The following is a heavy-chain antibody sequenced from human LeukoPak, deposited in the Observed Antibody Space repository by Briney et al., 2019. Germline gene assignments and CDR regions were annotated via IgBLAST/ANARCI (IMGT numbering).Heavy chain of an antibody. J-gene: IGHJ4*02. CDR2: INPSGGST. V-gene: IGHV1-46*01. CDR1: GYTFTSYG. Sequence: ASVKVSCKASGYTFTSYGISWVRQAPGQGLEWMGIINPSGGSTSYAQKFQGRVTMTRDTSTSTVYMELSSLRSEDTAVYYCARSFQAENPPTDCWGQGTLVTVSS. CDR3: ARSFQAENPPTDC.